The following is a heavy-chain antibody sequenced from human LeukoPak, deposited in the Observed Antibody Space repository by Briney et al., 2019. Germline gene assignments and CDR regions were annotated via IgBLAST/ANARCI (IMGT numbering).Heavy chain of an antibody. CDR1: GGSISSYY. CDR3: ARDVGYCSSTSCSNWFDP. V-gene: IGHV4-4*07. CDR2: LYTSGST. J-gene: IGHJ5*02. D-gene: IGHD2-2*01. Sequence: PSETLSLTCTVSGGSISSYYWSWIRQPARKGLDWIVRLYTSGSTNYNPSLKSRVIMSVDTSKNQFSLKLSSVTAADTAVYYCARDVGYCSSTSCSNWFDPWGQGTLVTVSS.